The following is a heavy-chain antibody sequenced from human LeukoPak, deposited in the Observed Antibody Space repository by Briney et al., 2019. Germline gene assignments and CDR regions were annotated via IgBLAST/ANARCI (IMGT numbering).Heavy chain of an antibody. CDR1: GFTFSSYA. D-gene: IGHD6-19*01. CDR2: ISGSAGRT. CDR3: AKDQWLVLDGAFDI. J-gene: IGHJ3*02. V-gene: IGHV3-23*01. Sequence: PGGSLRLSCAASGFTFSSYAMNWVRQAPGKGLEWVSAISGSAGRTYYADSVKGRFTISRDNSRNTLYLQMNSLRAEDTAVYYCAKDQWLVLDGAFDIWGQGTMVTVSS.